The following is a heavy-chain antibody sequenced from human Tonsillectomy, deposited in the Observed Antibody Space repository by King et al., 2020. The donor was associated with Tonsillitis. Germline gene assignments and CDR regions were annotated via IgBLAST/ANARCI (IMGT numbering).Heavy chain of an antibody. V-gene: IGHV3-30-3*01. J-gene: IGHJ3*02. CDR1: GFLFNSYA. CDR2: ISDDGNKK. D-gene: IGHD2-2*01. Sequence: QLVQSGGGVVQPGRSLRLSCAASGFLFNSYAIHCVRQAPGKGLEWVTVISDDGNKKYYTDSVKGRFTISRDNFKNTLYLQMNSLSAEDTAIYYCARDTHKYSASWSYAFHIWGQGTLVTVSS. CDR3: ARDTHKYSASWSYAFHI.